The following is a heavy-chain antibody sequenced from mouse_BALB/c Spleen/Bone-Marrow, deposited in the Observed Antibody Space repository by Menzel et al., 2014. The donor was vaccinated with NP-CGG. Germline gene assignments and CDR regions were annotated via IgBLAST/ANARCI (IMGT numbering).Heavy chain of an antibody. CDR1: GFDFSRYW. CDR3: ARLGYYGSFAY. Sequence: EVMLVESGGGLVQPGGSLKLSCAASGFDFSRYWMGWVRQAPGKGLEWIGEINPDSNTINYTPSLKDEFIISRDNAKNTLYLQMSKVRSEDTALYYCARLGYYGSFAYWGQGTLVTVSA. J-gene: IGHJ3*01. V-gene: IGHV4-1*02. CDR2: INPDSNTI. D-gene: IGHD1-2*01.